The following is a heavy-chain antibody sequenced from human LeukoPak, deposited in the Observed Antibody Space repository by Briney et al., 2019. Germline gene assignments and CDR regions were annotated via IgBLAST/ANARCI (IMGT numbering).Heavy chain of an antibody. D-gene: IGHD1-1*01. J-gene: IGHJ4*02. CDR3: ARDSGFGYFDF. CDR2: ISAYNGNT. V-gene: IGHV1-18*01. Sequence: ASVKVSCKASGYTFTSYGISWVRQAPGQGLESMGWISAYNGNTNYAQKFQGRVTMTSDTSTSTVYMDLISLRSDDTAVYYCARDSGFGYFDFWGQGTLVTVSS. CDR1: GYTFTSYG.